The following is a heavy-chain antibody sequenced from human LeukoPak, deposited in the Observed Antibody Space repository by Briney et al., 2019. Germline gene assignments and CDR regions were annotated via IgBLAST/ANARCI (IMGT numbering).Heavy chain of an antibody. Sequence: GGSLRLSCVASGFPFSSYWMTWVRQAPGKGLEWVANIKQDGSKKSYVDSVKGRFTISRDNAENSLYLQMNSLRAEDTALYYCARKRPNYFDYWGQGTLVTVSS. CDR2: IKQDGSKK. V-gene: IGHV3-7*01. CDR3: ARKRPNYFDY. CDR1: GFPFSSYW. J-gene: IGHJ4*02.